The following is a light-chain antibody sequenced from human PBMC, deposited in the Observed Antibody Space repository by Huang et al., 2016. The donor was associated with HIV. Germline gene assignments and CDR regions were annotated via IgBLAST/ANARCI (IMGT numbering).Light chain of an antibody. Sequence: IVMTQTPLSLSVTPGQPASISCRSSQSLLHSDGKTFLYWYLQKTCQSPQLLIYDGSSRFSGVPDRCSGSGSGTDFTLKSSLVEAEDFGIYYCMQGIHLPLTFGGGTKVEIK. CDR3: MQGIHLPLT. J-gene: IGKJ4*01. CDR2: DGS. CDR1: QSLLHSDGKTF. V-gene: IGKV2-29*02.